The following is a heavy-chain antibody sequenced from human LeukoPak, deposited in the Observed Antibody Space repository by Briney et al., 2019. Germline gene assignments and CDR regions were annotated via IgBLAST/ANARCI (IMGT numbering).Heavy chain of an antibody. CDR1: GFTFSSYA. CDR3: ARVGYYYHY. Sequence: GGSLRLSCAASGFTFSSYAMHWVRQAPGKGLEWVAVISYDGSNKYYADSVKGRFTISRDNAKNSLYLQMNSLRAEDTALYYCARVGYYYHYWGQGTLVTVSS. J-gene: IGHJ4*02. CDR2: ISYDGSNK. V-gene: IGHV3-30*04. D-gene: IGHD3-22*01.